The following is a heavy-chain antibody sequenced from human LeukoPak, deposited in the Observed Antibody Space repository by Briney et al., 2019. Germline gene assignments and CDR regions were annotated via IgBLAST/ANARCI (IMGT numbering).Heavy chain of an antibody. CDR2: IKSKTDGGTT. V-gene: IGHV3-15*01. CDR1: GFTFSNAW. CDR3: TTGLGWWLLEGPFDY. J-gene: IGHJ4*02. D-gene: IGHD3-22*01. Sequence: GGSLRLSCAASGFTFSNAWMSWVRQAPGKGLEWVGRIKSKTDGGTTDYAAPVKGRFTISRDDSKNTLYLQMNSLKTEDTAVYCCTTGLGWWLLEGPFDYWGQGTLVTVSS.